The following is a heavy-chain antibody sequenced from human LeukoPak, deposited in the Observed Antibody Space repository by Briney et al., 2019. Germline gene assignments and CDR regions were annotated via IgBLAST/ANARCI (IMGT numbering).Heavy chain of an antibody. CDR1: GGTFHSYA. J-gene: IGHJ4*02. D-gene: IGHD6-13*01. CDR3: ARGGSVLNVAAAGPWDY. CDR2: IIPIFGTA. V-gene: IGHV1-69*06. Sequence: SVKVSCKASGGTFHSYAISWVRQAPGQAREWMGGIIPIFGTANYAQKFQGRVTITADKSTSTAYMELSSLRSEDTAVYYCARGGSVLNVAAAGPWDYWGQETLVTVSS.